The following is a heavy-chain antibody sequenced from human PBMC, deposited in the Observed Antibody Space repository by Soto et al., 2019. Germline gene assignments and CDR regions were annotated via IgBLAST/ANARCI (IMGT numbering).Heavy chain of an antibody. Sequence: QDQLVQSGVEVKKPGASVKVSCKASGYSFTNYGITWVRQAPGQGFEWMGWISAYNGNTKYAQKLQGRVTMTTAASPSTAYLELRSLPSDDTAVYYCARDRGVAPPVAGNTHYYYSMDVWGKGTTVTVSS. V-gene: IGHV1-18*01. CDR3: ARDRGVAPPVAGNTHYYYSMDV. J-gene: IGHJ6*03. CDR2: ISAYNGNT. CDR1: GYSFTNYG. D-gene: IGHD6-19*01.